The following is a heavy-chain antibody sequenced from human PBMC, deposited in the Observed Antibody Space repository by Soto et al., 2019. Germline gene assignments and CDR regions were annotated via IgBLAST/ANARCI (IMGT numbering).Heavy chain of an antibody. J-gene: IGHJ4*02. Sequence: QVQLVQSGAEVKKPGSSVKVSCKASGGTFSSYGISWVRQAPGQGLEWMGGIIPMFGTGSYAQKFQGRVTITADESTTTVNMDLSSLGAEDTAVYYCARHLSQRGYSYGFDYWGKGTLVIVSS. CDR1: GGTFSSYG. V-gene: IGHV1-69*01. CDR2: IIPMFGTG. D-gene: IGHD5-18*01. CDR3: ARHLSQRGYSYGFDY.